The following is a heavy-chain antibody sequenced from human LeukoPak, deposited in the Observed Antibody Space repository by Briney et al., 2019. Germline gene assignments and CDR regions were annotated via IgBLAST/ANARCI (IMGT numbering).Heavy chain of an antibody. CDR3: ARGTYYNSGSYYNRRDYFDY. CDR1: GITFSSYS. D-gene: IGHD3-10*01. V-gene: IGHV3-21*01. J-gene: IGHJ4*02. Sequence: GGSLRLSCAASGITFSSYSMNWVRQAPGKGLEWVSSISSSGNSIYYADSVKGRFTISRDNAKNSLSLQMNSLRDEDTAVYYCARGTYYNSGSYYNRRDYFDYWGQGTLVTVSS. CDR2: ISSSGNSI.